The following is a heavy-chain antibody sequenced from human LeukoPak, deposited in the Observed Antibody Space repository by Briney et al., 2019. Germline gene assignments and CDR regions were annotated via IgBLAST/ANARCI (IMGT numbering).Heavy chain of an antibody. CDR1: GYTLTELS. Sequence: GASVKVSCKVSGYTLTELSMHWVRQAPGKGLEWMGGFDPEDGETIYAQKFQGRVTMTEDTSTDTAYMELSSLRSEDTAVYYCATLGYCSGGSCLTDYYYYGMDVWGQGTTVTVSS. D-gene: IGHD2-15*01. V-gene: IGHV1-24*01. J-gene: IGHJ6*02. CDR2: FDPEDGET. CDR3: ATLGYCSGGSCLTDYYYYGMDV.